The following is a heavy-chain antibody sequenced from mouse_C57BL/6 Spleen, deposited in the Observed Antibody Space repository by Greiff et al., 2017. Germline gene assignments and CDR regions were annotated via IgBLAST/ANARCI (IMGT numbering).Heavy chain of an antibody. Sequence: EVMLVESEGGLVQPGSSMKLSCTASGFTFSDYYMAWVRQVPEKGLEWVANINYDGSSTYYLDSLKSRFIISRDNAKNILYLQRSSLKSEDTATYYCAREEDNWDYFDYWGQGTTLTVSS. CDR2: INYDGSST. CDR1: GFTFSDYY. CDR3: AREEDNWDYFDY. J-gene: IGHJ2*01. V-gene: IGHV5-16*01. D-gene: IGHD4-1*01.